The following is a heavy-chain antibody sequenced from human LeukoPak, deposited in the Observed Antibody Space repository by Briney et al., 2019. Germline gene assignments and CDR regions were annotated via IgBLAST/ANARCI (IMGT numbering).Heavy chain of an antibody. V-gene: IGHV3-21*01. CDR1: GFSFSTYS. J-gene: IGHJ4*02. Sequence: PGGSLRLSCAASGFSFSTYSMDWVRQAPGKGLEWVSSISGDSSYIYYADSVKGRFTISRDNAKTTLDLQMNSLRAEDTAVYYCARGGGYGFDYPLDYWGQGSLVIVSS. D-gene: IGHD3-9*01. CDR2: ISGDSSYI. CDR3: ARGGGYGFDYPLDY.